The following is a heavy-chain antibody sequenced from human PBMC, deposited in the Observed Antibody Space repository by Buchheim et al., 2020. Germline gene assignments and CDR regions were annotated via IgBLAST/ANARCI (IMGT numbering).Heavy chain of an antibody. J-gene: IGHJ6*02. CDR2: IYPGDSDT. V-gene: IGHV5-51*03. D-gene: IGHD3-9*01. CDR1: GYSFTSYW. CDR3: ARLNYDILTGYYKHYYYGMDV. Sequence: EVQLVQSGAEVKKPGESLKISCKGSGYSFTSYWIGWVRQMPGKGLEWMGIIYPGDSDTRYSPSFQGQVTISADKSISTAYPQWSSLKASDTAMYYCARLNYDILTGYYKHYYYGMDVWGQGTT.